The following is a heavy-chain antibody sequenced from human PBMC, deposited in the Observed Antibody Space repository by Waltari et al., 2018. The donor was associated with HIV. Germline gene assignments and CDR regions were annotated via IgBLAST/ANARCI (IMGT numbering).Heavy chain of an antibody. CDR3: ARDLVVAAAEGFDP. D-gene: IGHD2-15*01. V-gene: IGHV4-59*01. CDR2: IYSRGRT. J-gene: IGHJ5*02. Sequence: QAELQESGPGLVKPSETLSLTCTVSGGPITSYYWSWIRQSPGLGLEWIGHIYSRGRTTYNPSLKGRVIMSLDTSKNHISLNLRSLSAADTAVYYCARDLVVAAAEGFDPWGQGILVTVSS. CDR1: GGPITSYY.